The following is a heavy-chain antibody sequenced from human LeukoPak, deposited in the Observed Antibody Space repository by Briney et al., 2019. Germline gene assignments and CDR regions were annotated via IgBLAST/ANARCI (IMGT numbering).Heavy chain of an antibody. J-gene: IGHJ6*03. CDR1: GFTFSRYG. Sequence: GGSLRLSCAASGFTFSRYGMHWVRQAPGKGLEWVSSISGSSSYIYYADSVKGRFTISRDNAKNSLYLQMNSLRAEDTAVYYCARDGCSGGSCYYYYYMDVWGKGTTVTVSS. CDR3: ARDGCSGGSCYYYYYMDV. D-gene: IGHD2-15*01. V-gene: IGHV3-21*01. CDR2: ISGSSSYI.